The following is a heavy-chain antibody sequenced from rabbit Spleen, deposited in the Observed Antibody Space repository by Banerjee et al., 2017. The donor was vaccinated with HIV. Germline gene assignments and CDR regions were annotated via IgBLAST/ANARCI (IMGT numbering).Heavy chain of an antibody. D-gene: IGHD7-1*01. CDR2: IEVGSSDFT. Sequence: QSLEESGGDLVKPGASLTLTCIASGVSFSGNSYMCWVRQAPGKGLEWIACIEVGSSDFTYFATWAKGRFTISKTSSTTVTLQMTSLTAADTATYFCARDTGTSFSTYGMDLWGQGTLVTVS. V-gene: IGHV1S40*01. CDR3: ARDTGTSFSTYGMDL. CDR1: GVSFSGNSY. J-gene: IGHJ6*01.